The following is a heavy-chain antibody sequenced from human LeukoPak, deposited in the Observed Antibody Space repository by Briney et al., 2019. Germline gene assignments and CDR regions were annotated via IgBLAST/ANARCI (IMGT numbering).Heavy chain of an antibody. CDR1: GYTFTDYH. CDR3: GLVTPGNWWFDP. CDR2: ISRNSGGT. V-gene: IGHV1-2*02. Sequence: ASVRVSCKTSGYTFTDYHIHWVRQAPGQGLEWMGWISRNSGGTNYAQKYQGRVTMTRDTSISTTYMELTSLTSDDTAVYYCGLVTPGNWWFDPWGQGTLVTVSS. J-gene: IGHJ5*02. D-gene: IGHD2-21*02.